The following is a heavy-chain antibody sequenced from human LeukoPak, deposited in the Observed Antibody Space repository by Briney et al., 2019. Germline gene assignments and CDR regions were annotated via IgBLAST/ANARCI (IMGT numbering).Heavy chain of an antibody. CDR3: ARDQQLVGENWFDP. CDR2: IINSGTNT. CDR1: GFTFNIYA. V-gene: IGHV3-23*01. J-gene: IGHJ5*02. D-gene: IGHD6-13*01. Sequence: GGSLRLSCAASGFTFNIYAMSWVRQAPGKGLEWVSAIINSGTNTYYADSVKGRFTISRDNSKDTLYLQMNSLRAEDTAVYYCARDQQLVGENWFDPWGQGTLVTVSS.